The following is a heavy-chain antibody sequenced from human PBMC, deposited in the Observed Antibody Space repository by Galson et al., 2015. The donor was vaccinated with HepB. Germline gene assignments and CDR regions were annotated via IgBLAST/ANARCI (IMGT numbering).Heavy chain of an antibody. CDR1: GGTFSGYA. D-gene: IGHD3-16*01. J-gene: IGHJ2*01. V-gene: IGHV1-69*13. CDR2: IIPIFGGA. Sequence: SVKVSCKASGGTFSGYAISWVRQAPGQGLEWMGGIIPIFGGANYAENFQGRVTITADESTRTAYMELGGLRSEDTAVYYCARVPGLGGYWYFDLWGRGTLVTVSS. CDR3: ARVPGLGGYWYFDL.